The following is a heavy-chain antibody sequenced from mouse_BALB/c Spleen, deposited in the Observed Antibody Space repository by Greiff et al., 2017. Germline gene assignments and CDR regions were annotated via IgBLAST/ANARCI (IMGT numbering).Heavy chain of an antibody. V-gene: IGHV1-80*01. CDR2: IYPGDGDT. D-gene: IGHD2-4*01. CDR3: TRHDYGRSWYFDV. J-gene: IGHJ1*01. Sequence: LVESGAELVRPGSSVKISCKASGYAFSSYWMNWVKQRPGPGLEWIGQIYPGDGDTNYNGKFKGKATLTADKSSSTAYMQLSSLTSEDSAVYYCTRHDYGRSWYFDVWGAGTTVTVSS. CDR1: GYAFSSYW.